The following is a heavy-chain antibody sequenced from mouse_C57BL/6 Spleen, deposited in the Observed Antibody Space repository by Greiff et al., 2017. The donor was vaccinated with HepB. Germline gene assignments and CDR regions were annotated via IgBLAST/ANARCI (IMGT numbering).Heavy chain of an antibody. V-gene: IGHV1-15*01. CDR1: GYTFTDYE. J-gene: IGHJ4*01. D-gene: IGHD3-1*01. CDR2: IDPENGGT. Sequence: QVHVKQPGAELVRPGASVTLSCKASGYTFTDYEMHWVKQTPVHGLEWIGGIDPENGGTAYNQKFKGKAILTADKSSSTAYMELRSLTSEDSAVYYCTRRGLPLAMDYWGQGTSVTVSS. CDR3: TRRGLPLAMDY.